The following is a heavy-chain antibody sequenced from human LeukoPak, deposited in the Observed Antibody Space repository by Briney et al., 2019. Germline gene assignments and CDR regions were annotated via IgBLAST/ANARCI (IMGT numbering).Heavy chain of an antibody. CDR1: GFTFSSYS. Sequence: GGSLRLSCAASGFTFSSYSMNWVRQAPGKGLEWVSSISSSSSYIYYADSVKGRFTISRDSAKNSLYLQMNSLRAEDTAVYYCARRDSSGYYPYYFDSWDQGTLVTVSS. V-gene: IGHV3-21*04. D-gene: IGHD3-22*01. CDR3: ARRDSSGYYPYYFDS. J-gene: IGHJ4*02. CDR2: ISSSSSYI.